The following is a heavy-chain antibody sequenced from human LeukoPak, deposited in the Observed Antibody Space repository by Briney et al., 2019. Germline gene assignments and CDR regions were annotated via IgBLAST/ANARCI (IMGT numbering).Heavy chain of an antibody. CDR3: AGGGIAVAANY. D-gene: IGHD6-19*01. J-gene: IGHJ4*02. Sequence: GGSLRLSXAXXGSXFXSYGMHWVRQAPGKGLEWVAVISYDGSNKYYADSVKGRFTISRDNSKNTLYLQMNSLRAEDTAVYYCAGGGIAVAANYWGQGTLVTVSS. CDR1: GSXFXSYG. V-gene: IGHV3-30*03. CDR2: ISYDGSNK.